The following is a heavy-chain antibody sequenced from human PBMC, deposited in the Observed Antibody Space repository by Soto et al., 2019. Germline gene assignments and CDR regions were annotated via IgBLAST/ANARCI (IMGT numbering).Heavy chain of an antibody. CDR3: AKDSPKPWYHFDD. J-gene: IGHJ4*02. CDR2: ISYDGSNK. V-gene: IGHV3-30*18. D-gene: IGHD2-15*01. CDR1: GFTFSSYG. Sequence: XGSLRLSCAASGFTFSSYGMHWVRQAPGKGLEWVAVISYDGSNKYYADSVKGRFTISRDNSKNTLYLQMNSLRAEDTAVYYCAKDSPKPWYHFDDWGQGTLVTVSS.